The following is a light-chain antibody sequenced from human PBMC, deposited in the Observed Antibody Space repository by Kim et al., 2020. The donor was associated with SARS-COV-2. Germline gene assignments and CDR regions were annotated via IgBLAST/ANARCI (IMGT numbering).Light chain of an antibody. Sequence: EIVLTHPPGTLSLSPGERPTLPCRASQSVSSSYLAWYQQKPGQAPRLLIYGASSRATGIPDRFSGSGSGTDFTLTISRLEPEDFAVYYCQQYGSSPLTFGGGTKVDIK. CDR3: QQYGSSPLT. V-gene: IGKV3-20*01. J-gene: IGKJ4*01. CDR2: GAS. CDR1: QSVSSSY.